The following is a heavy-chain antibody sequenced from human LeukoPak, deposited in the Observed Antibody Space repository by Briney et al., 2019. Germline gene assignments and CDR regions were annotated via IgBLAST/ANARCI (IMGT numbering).Heavy chain of an antibody. J-gene: IGHJ4*02. CDR1: GGTFSSYT. Sequence: SVKVSCKASGGTFSSYTISWVRQAPGQGLEWMGRIIPILGIANYAQKFQGRVTITTDESTSTAYMELSRLRSDDTAVYYCASRNTGDYWGQGTLVTVSS. CDR3: ASRNTGDY. CDR2: IIPILGIA. D-gene: IGHD1-14*01. V-gene: IGHV1-69*02.